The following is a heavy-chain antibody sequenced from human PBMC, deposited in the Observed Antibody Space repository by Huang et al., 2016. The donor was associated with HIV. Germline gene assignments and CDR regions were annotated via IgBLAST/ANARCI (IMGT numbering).Heavy chain of an antibody. V-gene: IGHV4-34*01. CDR3: VRGRGTADGFLGYDH. D-gene: IGHD3-16*01. Sequence: QVQLQQWGAGLLKPSETLSLTCAVYGGSFSGLSWTWFRQPPGKGLEWIGEINHRGYTNYKPSLKNRLTMSVDTSKKQFSLRLGSVTAADTAMYYCVRGRGTADGFLGYDHWGQGNLVTVSS. CDR1: GGSFSGLS. J-gene: IGHJ4*02. CDR2: INHRGYT.